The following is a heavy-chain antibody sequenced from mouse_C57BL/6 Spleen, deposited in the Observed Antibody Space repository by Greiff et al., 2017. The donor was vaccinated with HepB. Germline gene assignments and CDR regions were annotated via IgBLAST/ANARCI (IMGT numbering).Heavy chain of an antibody. D-gene: IGHD1-1*01. CDR3: APDLLSYAMDY. CDR2: IYPRSGNT. V-gene: IGHV1-81*01. J-gene: IGHJ4*01. Sequence: VKLEESGAELARPGASVKLSCKASGYTFTSYGISWVKQRTGQGLEWIGEIYPRSGNTYYNEKFKGKATLTADKSSSTAYMELRSLTSEDSAVYFCAPDLLSYAMDYWGQGTSVTVSS. CDR1: GYTFTSYG.